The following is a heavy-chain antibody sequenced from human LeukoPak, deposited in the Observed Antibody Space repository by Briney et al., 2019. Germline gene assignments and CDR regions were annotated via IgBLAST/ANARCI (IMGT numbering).Heavy chain of an antibody. V-gene: IGHV3-30-3*01. CDR2: ISYDGSNK. D-gene: IGHD6-6*01. Sequence: GGSLRLSCAASGFTFSSYAMHWVRQAPGKGLEWVAVISYDGSNKYYADSVKGRFTISRDNSKNTLYLQMNSLRPDDTAVYYCAREGAARPGYWGQGTLVIVSS. CDR1: GFTFSSYA. CDR3: AREGAARPGY. J-gene: IGHJ4*02.